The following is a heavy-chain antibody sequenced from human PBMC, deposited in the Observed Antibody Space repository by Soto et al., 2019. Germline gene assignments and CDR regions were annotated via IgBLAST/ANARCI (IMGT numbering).Heavy chain of an antibody. V-gene: IGHV3-7*01. Sequence: GGSLRLSCAASGFTFSSYWMSWVRQAPGKGLEWVANIKQDGSEKYYVDSVKGRFTISRDNAKNSLNLQMNSLRAEDTAVYYCAREYFWSGYYYFDYWGQGTLVTVSS. CDR1: GFTFSSYW. CDR2: IKQDGSEK. J-gene: IGHJ4*02. D-gene: IGHD3-3*01. CDR3: AREYFWSGYYYFDY.